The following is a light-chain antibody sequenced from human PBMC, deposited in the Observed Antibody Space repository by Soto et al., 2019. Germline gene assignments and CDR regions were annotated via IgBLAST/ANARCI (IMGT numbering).Light chain of an antibody. CDR3: LQHNTYPYT. CDR2: AAS. CDR1: QDIRKD. J-gene: IGKJ2*01. Sequence: DIQMTQSPSSLSASVGDRVSITCRASQDIRKDLAWYQQKPGKAPKRLIYAASSLQSGVPSRFSGSGSGTEFTLTITSLQTEDFATYYCLQHNTYPYTFGQGTRLEIK. V-gene: IGKV1-17*01.